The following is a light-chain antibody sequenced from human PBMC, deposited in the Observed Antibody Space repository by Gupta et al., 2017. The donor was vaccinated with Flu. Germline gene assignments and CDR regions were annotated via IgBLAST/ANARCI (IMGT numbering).Light chain of an antibody. J-gene: IGKJ3*01. CDR3: QQASSLPLT. V-gene: IGKV1-12*01. CDR1: RGSSSW. CDR2: AAS. Sequence: RSSVSSSGGDRVRITCRANRGSSSWLAWYQQKPGKAPRLLIYAASSLHSGFPARFSGSGSGTDFTLTISRLEPEDFATYYCQQASSLPLTFGQGTKVDIK.